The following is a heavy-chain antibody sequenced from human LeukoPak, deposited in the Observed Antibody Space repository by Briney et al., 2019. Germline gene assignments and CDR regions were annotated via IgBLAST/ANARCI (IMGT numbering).Heavy chain of an antibody. CDR2: IYYSGST. V-gene: IGHV4-39*01. CDR1: GGSVSSTSYY. CDR3: ARFEQQLVHLDY. J-gene: IGHJ4*02. Sequence: PSETLSLTCTVSGGSVSSTSYYWGWVRQPPGKGLEWIGSIYYSGSTYYSPSLKSRVTISVDTSKNQFSLKLSSVTAADTAVYYCARFEQQLVHLDYWGQGTLVTVSS. D-gene: IGHD6-13*01.